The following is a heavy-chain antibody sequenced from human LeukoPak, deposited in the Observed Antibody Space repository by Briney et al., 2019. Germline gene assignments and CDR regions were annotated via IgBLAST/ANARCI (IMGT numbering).Heavy chain of an antibody. J-gene: IGHJ4*02. CDR3: ARERDGYPDY. CDR1: GGTFSSYA. Sequence: GASVKVSCKASGGTFSSYAISWVRQAPGQGLEWMGGIIPIFGTANYAQKFQGRVAITADKSTSTAYMELSSLRSEDTAVYYCARERDGYPDYWGQGTLVTVSS. D-gene: IGHD5-24*01. CDR2: IIPIFGTA. V-gene: IGHV1-69*06.